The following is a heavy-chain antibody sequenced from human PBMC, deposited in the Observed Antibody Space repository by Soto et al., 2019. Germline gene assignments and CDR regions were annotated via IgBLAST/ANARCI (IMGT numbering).Heavy chain of an antibody. V-gene: IGHV4-59*01. Sequence: PSETLSLTCTVSGASISSYYWSWIRQPPGKGLEWVGFIFHSGSTNCNPSLKSRVTFSVDTSKNQFSLKLTSVTAADTAVYYCATGPAKMSYYGSGSYYLDLPDYWGQGTLVTVSS. CDR3: ATGPAKMSYYGSGSYYLDLPDY. CDR2: IFHSGST. J-gene: IGHJ4*02. CDR1: GASISSYY. D-gene: IGHD3-10*01.